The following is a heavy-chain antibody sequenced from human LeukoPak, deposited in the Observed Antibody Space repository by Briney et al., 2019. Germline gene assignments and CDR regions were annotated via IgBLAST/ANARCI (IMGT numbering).Heavy chain of an antibody. J-gene: IGHJ4*02. V-gene: IGHV3-23*01. Sequence: GGSLRLSCAASRFTFNTYAVNWVRQAPGKGLEWVSAISGNGDITYYADSMRGRFTISRDNSKNTLYLQMNSLRAEDMAVYYCARVKRDCSGGSCYSYDYWGQGTLVTVSS. CDR1: RFTFNTYA. CDR3: ARVKRDCSGGSCYSYDY. CDR2: ISGNGDIT. D-gene: IGHD2-15*01.